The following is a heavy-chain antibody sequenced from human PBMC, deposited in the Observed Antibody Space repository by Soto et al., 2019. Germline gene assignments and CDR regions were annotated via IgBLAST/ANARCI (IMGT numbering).Heavy chain of an antibody. J-gene: IGHJ4*02. CDR2: IYYSGST. CDR3: ATGAYRGSDFDY. V-gene: IGHV4-59*01. D-gene: IGHD1-26*01. Sequence: PSETLSLTCTVSGGSISSYYWSWIRQPPGKGLEWIGYIYYSGSTNYNPSLKSRVTISVDTSKNQFSLKLSSVTAADTAVYYCATGAYRGSDFDYWGQGTLVTVSS. CDR1: GGSISSYY.